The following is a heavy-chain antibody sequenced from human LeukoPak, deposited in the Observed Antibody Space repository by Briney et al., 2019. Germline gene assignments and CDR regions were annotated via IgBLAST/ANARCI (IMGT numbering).Heavy chain of an antibody. CDR1: GGSISSYY. D-gene: IGHD6-13*01. J-gene: IGHJ4*02. CDR3: ASGTYYYFDF. V-gene: IGHV4-59*01. CDR2: IYYSGDT. Sequence: PSETLSLTCTVSGGSISSYYWSWIRQPPGKGLEWIGYIYYSGDTNYNPSLKSRVTILVDTSKNQFSLKLNSATAADTAVYYCASGTYYYFDFWGQGALVTVFS.